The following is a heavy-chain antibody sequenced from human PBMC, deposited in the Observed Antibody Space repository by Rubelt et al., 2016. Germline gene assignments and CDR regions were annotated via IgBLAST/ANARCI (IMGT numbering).Heavy chain of an antibody. CDR1: GGSISSSSYY. CDR2: IYYSGSA. CDR3: AAAGLVGATQGTFDY. V-gene: IGHV4-61*05. Sequence: QLQLQESGPGLVKPSETLSLTCTVSGGSISSSSYYWGWIRQPPGKGLEWIGYIYYSGSANYNPSLKSRVTISVDTSKNQFSLKLSSVTAADTAVYYCAAAGLVGATQGTFDYWGQGTLVTVSS. J-gene: IGHJ4*02. D-gene: IGHD1-26*01.